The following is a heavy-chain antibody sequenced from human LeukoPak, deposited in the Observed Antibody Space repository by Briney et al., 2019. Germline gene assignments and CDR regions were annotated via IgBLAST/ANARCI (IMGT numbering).Heavy chain of an antibody. V-gene: IGHV3-7*01. J-gene: IGHJ4*02. Sequence: GGSLRLSCAASGFSFSSYWMSWVRQAPGKGLEWVANINQDGSEKYYVDSLKGRFTISRDNSKNTLYLQMNSLRAEDTAVYYCAKDRVGATSPDYFDYWGQGTLVTVSS. CDR1: GFSFSSYW. CDR2: INQDGSEK. CDR3: AKDRVGATSPDYFDY. D-gene: IGHD1-26*01.